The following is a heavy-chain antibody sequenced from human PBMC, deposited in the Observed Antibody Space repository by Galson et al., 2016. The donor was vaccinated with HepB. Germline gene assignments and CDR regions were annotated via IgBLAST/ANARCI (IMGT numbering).Heavy chain of an antibody. D-gene: IGHD2-15*01. J-gene: IGHJ4*02. CDR3: ASLLVTATPDY. Sequence: SLRLSCAASGFTFVTYAMYWVHQAPGKGLEWVALISFDGGKITYAESVKGRFTISRDNSKNALYLQMNSLGAEETAVDYCASLLVTATPDYWGQGPRVTVSS. CDR1: GFTFVTYA. CDR2: ISFDGGKI. V-gene: IGHV3-30-3*01.